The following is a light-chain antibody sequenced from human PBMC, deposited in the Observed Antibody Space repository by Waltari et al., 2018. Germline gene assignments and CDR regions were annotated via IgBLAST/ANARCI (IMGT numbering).Light chain of an antibody. CDR1: SSDVGGYNY. CDR2: DVS. CDR3: CSYAGSSLYV. Sequence: QSALTQPRSVSGSPGQSVTISCTGTSSDVGGYNYVSWYQQHPGKAPKLMIYDVSKRPSGVPDRFSVSKSGNTASLTISGLQAEDEADYYCCSYAGSSLYVFGTGTKVTVL. J-gene: IGLJ1*01. V-gene: IGLV2-11*01.